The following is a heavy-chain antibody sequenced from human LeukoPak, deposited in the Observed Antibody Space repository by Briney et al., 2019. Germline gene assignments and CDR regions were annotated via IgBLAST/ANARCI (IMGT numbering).Heavy chain of an antibody. CDR2: IKSKTDGKKT. V-gene: IGHV3-15*01. D-gene: IGHD2-15*01. CDR1: GVTFNNDW. J-gene: IGHJ3*02. CDR3: TTAPCSTGSCYPDDAFDI. Sequence: PGGSLRLSCTASGVTFNNDWMTSVRQAPGKGREWGGRIKSKTDGKKTDYAAHVKGRFTISREDSKNTLYLQMHSLKTEDTALYYCTTAPCSTGSCYPDDAFDIWGQGTLVTVSS.